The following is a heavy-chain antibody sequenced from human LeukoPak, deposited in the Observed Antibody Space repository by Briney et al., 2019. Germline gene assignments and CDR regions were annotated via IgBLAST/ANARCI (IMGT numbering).Heavy chain of an antibody. V-gene: IGHV3-23*01. CDR2: INKSGGTT. D-gene: IGHD4-17*01. Sequence: GGSLRLSCAASGFTFSSYAMSWVRQAPGKGLEWVSGINKSGGTTYYADSVKGRFSISRDNSKNTLYLQMDSLRAEDTAVYYCAKRIYGDYESWYFDLWGRGTLVTVSS. CDR1: GFTFSSYA. CDR3: AKRIYGDYESWYFDL. J-gene: IGHJ2*01.